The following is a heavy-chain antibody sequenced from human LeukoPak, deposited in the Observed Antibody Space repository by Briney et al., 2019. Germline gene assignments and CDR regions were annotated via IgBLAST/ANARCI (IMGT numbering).Heavy chain of an antibody. J-gene: IGHJ4*02. D-gene: IGHD5-12*01. Sequence: GGSLRLSCAASGFTFSDYYMSWIRQAPGKGLEWVSYISKSGGNTNYADSVKGRFTISRDDAKNSLYLQMNTLRAEDTGVYYCARDMVEATTRGIDYWGQGTLVTVSS. V-gene: IGHV3-11*06. CDR2: ISKSGGNT. CDR3: ARDMVEATTRGIDY. CDR1: GFTFSDYY.